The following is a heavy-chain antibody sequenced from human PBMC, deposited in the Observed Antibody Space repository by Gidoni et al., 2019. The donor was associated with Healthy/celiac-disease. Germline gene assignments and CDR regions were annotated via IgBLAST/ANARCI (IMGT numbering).Heavy chain of an antibody. CDR1: GFTFWNYA. CDR3: TRDLIYYYDSSGYPFDY. D-gene: IGHD3-22*01. CDR2: IRSKAYGGTT. Sequence: EVQLVESGGGLVQPGRSLRLSCTASGFTFWNYAMSWVRQAPGKGSELVGFIRSKAYGGTTEYGASVKGRFTISRDDSKSIAYLQMNSLKTEDTAVYYCTRDLIYYYDSSGYPFDYWGQGTLVTVSS. V-gene: IGHV3-49*04. J-gene: IGHJ4*02.